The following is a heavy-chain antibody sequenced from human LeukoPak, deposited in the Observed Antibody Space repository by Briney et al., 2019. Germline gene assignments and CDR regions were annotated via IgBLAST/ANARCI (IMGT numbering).Heavy chain of an antibody. J-gene: IGHJ4*02. CDR2: IYYSGST. D-gene: IGHD6-19*01. Sequence: PSETLSLTCTVSGGSISSSSYYWGWIRQPPGKGLEWIGSIYYSGSTYYNPSLKSRVTISVDTSKNQFSLKLSSVTAADTAVYYCATKGQWLALDYWGQGTLVTVSS. CDR1: GGSISSSSYY. V-gene: IGHV4-39*01. CDR3: ATKGQWLALDY.